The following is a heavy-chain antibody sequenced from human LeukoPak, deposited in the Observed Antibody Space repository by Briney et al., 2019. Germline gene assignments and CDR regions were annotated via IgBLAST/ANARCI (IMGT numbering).Heavy chain of an antibody. J-gene: IGHJ6*03. D-gene: IGHD3-3*01. CDR2: INPSGGST. V-gene: IGHV1-46*04. CDR1: GYTFTSYY. Sequence: ASVKVSCKASGYTFTSYYMHWVRQGPGQGLEWMGIINPSGGSTSYVQKLQGRVTMTRDMSTSTVYMELSSLRSEDTAVYYCARGSSTYDYDFWSGYYLPYYYYYYMDVWGKGTTVTVSS. CDR3: ARGSSTYDYDFWSGYYLPYYYYYYMDV.